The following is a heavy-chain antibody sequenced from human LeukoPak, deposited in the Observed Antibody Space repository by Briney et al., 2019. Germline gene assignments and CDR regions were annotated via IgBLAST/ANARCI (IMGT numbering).Heavy chain of an antibody. CDR2: IQFDGGDI. D-gene: IGHD1-1*01. CDR3: AEDKQLEPFLY. CDR1: GFTLSSNY. Sequence: GGSLRLSCGASGFTLSSNYMSGVRDARGGGVEWVAFIQFDGGDIFYADSVKGRFTISRDNSKNPLFLQMNSRRPDATAMYYCAEDKQLEPFLYWGRGTLVTASS. J-gene: IGHJ4*02. V-gene: IGHV3-30*02.